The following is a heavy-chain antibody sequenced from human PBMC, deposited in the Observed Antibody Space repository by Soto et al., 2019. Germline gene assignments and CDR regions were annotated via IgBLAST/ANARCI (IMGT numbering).Heavy chain of an antibody. D-gene: IGHD6-13*01. Sequence: ESGGVVVQPGGSLRLSCAASGFTFDDYTMHWVRQAPGKGLEWVSLISWDGGTTYYADSVKGRFTISRDNSKTSLYLQRNSLRTEDTALYYGAKDSGGSSWWSGSYYAMDVWGQGTTVTVSS. J-gene: IGHJ6*02. V-gene: IGHV3-43*01. CDR1: GFTFDDYT. CDR2: ISWDGGTT. CDR3: AKDSGGSSWWSGSYYAMDV.